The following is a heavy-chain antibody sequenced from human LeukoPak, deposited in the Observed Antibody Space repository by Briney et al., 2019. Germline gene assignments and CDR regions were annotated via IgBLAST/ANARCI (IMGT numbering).Heavy chain of an antibody. J-gene: IGHJ4*02. CDR1: GFTFSTYS. Sequence: GGSLRLSCAASGFTFSTYSMNWVRQAPGKGLEWVSSISSSSSYIYYADSVKGRFTISRDNSKNTLYLQMNSLRAEDTAVYYCAKVEGNYFDYWGQGTLVTVSS. CDR3: AKVEGNYFDY. V-gene: IGHV3-21*04. D-gene: IGHD5-24*01. CDR2: ISSSSSYI.